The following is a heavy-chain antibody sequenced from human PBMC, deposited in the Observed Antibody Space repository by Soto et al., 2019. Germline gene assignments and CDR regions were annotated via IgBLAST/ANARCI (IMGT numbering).Heavy chain of an antibody. J-gene: IGHJ4*02. V-gene: IGHV4-39*01. CDR3: AAPFRHFDF. CDR2: IYYSGTT. D-gene: IGHD3-3*02. Sequence: SETLSLTCSVSGGSISSCGHYWGWIRQPPGKGLEWIASIYYSGTTYYNPSLKSRVTISVQDSKNQFSLKLGSLTATDTAVYYCAAPFRHFDFWGQGILVTVSS. CDR1: GGSISSCGHY.